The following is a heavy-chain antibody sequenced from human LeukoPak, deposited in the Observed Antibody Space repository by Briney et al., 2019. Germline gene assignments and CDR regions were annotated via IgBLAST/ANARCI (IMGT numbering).Heavy chain of an antibody. CDR1: GYTFTSYY. D-gene: IGHD3-3*01. CDR3: ARDSITIFGVVIPYYYYMDV. J-gene: IGHJ6*03. Sequence: ASVKVSCKASGYTFTSYYMHWVRQAPGKGLEWMGIINPSGGSTSYAQKFQGRVTMTRDMSTSTVYMELSSLRSEDTAVYYCARDSITIFGVVIPYYYYMDVWGKGTTVTVSS. V-gene: IGHV1-46*01. CDR2: INPSGGST.